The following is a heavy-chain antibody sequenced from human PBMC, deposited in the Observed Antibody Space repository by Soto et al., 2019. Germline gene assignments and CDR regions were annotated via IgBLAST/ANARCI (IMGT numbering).Heavy chain of an antibody. CDR1: GGTFSSYA. J-gene: IGHJ4*02. CDR2: IIPIFGTA. CDR3: ASGLEGAVAGLYYFDY. Sequence: SVKVSCKASGGTFSSYAISWVRQAPGQGLEWMGGIIPIFGTANYAQKFQGRVTITADESTSTAYMELSSLRSEDTAVYYCASGLEGAVAGLYYFDYWGQGTLVTVSS. D-gene: IGHD6-19*01. V-gene: IGHV1-69*13.